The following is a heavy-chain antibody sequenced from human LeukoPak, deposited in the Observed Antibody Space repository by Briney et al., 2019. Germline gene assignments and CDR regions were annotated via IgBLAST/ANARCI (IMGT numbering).Heavy chain of an antibody. CDR1: GFTFSSYA. Sequence: QPGGSLRLSCAASGFTFSSYAMSWVRQAPGKGLEWVSTFSGTSTNSYADAVKGRVTISRDNSKNTPYLQMNSLRAEDTAVYYCAKLKQWQPQRYFFEYWGQGALVTVAS. CDR3: AKLKQWQPQRYFFEY. V-gene: IGHV3-23*01. J-gene: IGHJ4*02. CDR2: FSGTSTN. D-gene: IGHD6-19*01.